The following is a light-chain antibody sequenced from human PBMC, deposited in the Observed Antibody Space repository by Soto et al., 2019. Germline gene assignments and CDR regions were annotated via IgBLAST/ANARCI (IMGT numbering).Light chain of an antibody. CDR1: QTVSRSY. J-gene: IGKJ4*01. V-gene: IGKV3-20*01. CDR3: QRFDSSPT. Sequence: EIVLTQSPGTLSLSPGESATLSCRASQTVSRSYFVWYQQKPGQAPRLLIYGASARAPGIPDRFSGTGSGTESTLTISRLEPEDFAVYFCQRFDSSPTFGGGTKVEIK. CDR2: GAS.